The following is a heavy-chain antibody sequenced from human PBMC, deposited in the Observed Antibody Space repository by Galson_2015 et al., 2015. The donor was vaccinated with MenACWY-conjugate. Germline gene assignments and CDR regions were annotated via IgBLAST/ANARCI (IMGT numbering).Heavy chain of an antibody. CDR2: ISGSGVST. V-gene: IGHV3-23*01. J-gene: IGHJ4*02. Sequence: SLRLSCAASGLTFSTYAMSWVRQAPGKGLEWVSAISGSGVSTYHADSVKGRFTVSRDNSKNMLYLQMNSLRSDDTAVYYCAKDPPSRRTVGGTYFDYWGQGTLVTVSS. CDR1: GLTFSTYA. CDR3: AKDPPSRRTVGGTYFDY. D-gene: IGHD1-26*01.